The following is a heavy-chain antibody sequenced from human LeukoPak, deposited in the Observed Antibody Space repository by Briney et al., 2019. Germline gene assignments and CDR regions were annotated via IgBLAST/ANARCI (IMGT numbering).Heavy chain of an antibody. V-gene: IGHV3-30-3*01. D-gene: IGHD6-19*01. Sequence: GGSLRLSCAASGVTFSSYAMHWVRQAPGKGLEWVAVITYDGSNKYYADSVKGRFTISRDNAKNTLYLQMNSLRAEDTAVYYCARALRLAVNLDYWGQGTLVTVSS. CDR3: ARALRLAVNLDY. CDR1: GVTFSSYA. J-gene: IGHJ4*01. CDR2: ITYDGSNK.